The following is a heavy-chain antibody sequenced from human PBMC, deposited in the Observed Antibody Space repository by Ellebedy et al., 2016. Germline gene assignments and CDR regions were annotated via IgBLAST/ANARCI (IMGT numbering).Heavy chain of an antibody. D-gene: IGHD3-9*01. CDR2: ISSTSTTI. J-gene: IGHJ4*02. Sequence: GGSLRLSCAASGFTFSSYSMNWVRQAPGKGLEWVSYISSTSTTIHYADSVKGRFTISRGNAKNSLYLQMNSLRDEDTAVYYCARYYDILTGIDYWGQGTLVTVSS. CDR1: GFTFSSYS. V-gene: IGHV3-48*02. CDR3: ARYYDILTGIDY.